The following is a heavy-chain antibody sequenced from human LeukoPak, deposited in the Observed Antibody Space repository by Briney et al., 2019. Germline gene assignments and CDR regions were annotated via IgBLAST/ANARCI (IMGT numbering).Heavy chain of an antibody. CDR3: AAASAFSSSWRS. CDR1: GLTFSSYN. J-gene: IGHJ5*02. D-gene: IGHD6-13*01. CDR2: ITASDTTK. V-gene: IGHV3-48*01. Sequence: PGGSLRLCCAASGLTFSSYNMNWVRQAPGKGPEWVAYITASDTTKYYADSVKGRFTISRDNAKKSLFLQMNSLRAEDTAVYYCAAASAFSSSWRSWGQGTVVSVSS.